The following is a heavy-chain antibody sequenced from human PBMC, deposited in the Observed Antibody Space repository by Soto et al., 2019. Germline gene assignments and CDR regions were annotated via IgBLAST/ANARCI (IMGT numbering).Heavy chain of an antibody. CDR1: GFTFSSYA. Sequence: GGSLRLSCAASGFTFSSYAMSWVRQAPGKGLEWVSAISGSGGSTYYADSVKGRFTISRDNSKNTLYLQMNSLRAEDTAVYYCAKDSWDPQEYSSSMNYFDYWGQGTLVTVSS. CDR3: AKDSWDPQEYSSSMNYFDY. J-gene: IGHJ4*02. V-gene: IGHV3-23*01. CDR2: ISGSGGST. D-gene: IGHD6-6*01.